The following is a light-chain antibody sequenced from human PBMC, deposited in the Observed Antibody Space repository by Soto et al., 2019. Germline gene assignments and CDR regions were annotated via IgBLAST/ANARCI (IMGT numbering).Light chain of an antibody. CDR3: SSYTSSSPLVV. CDR1: SSDVGGYNY. Sequence: QSALTQPASVSASPGQSITISCTGTSSDVGGYNYVSWYQQHPGKAPKLMIYDVSNRPSGVSNRFSGSKSGNTASLTISGLQAEDEADYYCSSYTSSSPLVVFGGGTKLTVL. CDR2: DVS. J-gene: IGLJ2*01. V-gene: IGLV2-14*01.